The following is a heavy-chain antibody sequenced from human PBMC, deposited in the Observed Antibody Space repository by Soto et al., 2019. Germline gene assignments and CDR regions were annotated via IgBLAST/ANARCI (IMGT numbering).Heavy chain of an antibody. Sequence: GGSLRLSCTASGFTFGDYAMSWFRQAPGKGLEWVGFIRSKAYGGTTEYAASVKGRFTISRDDSKSIAYLQMNSLKTEDTAVYYCTRADEYDFWSGYYARFDYWGQGTLVTVSS. CDR2: IRSKAYGGTT. CDR3: TRADEYDFWSGYYARFDY. V-gene: IGHV3-49*03. J-gene: IGHJ4*02. D-gene: IGHD3-3*01. CDR1: GFTFGDYA.